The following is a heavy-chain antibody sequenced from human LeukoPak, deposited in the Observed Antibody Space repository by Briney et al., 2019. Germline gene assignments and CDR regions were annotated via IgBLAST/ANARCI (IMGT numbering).Heavy chain of an antibody. Sequence: GGSLRLSCAASGFTFSSYAMSWVRQAPGKGLEWASAISGSGGSTYYADSVKGRFTISRDNSKNTLYLQMNSLRAEDTAVYYCAKGYYYDSSGYYNSYYFDYWGQGTLVTVSS. CDR1: GFTFSSYA. CDR3: AKGYYYDSSGYYNSYYFDY. CDR2: ISGSGGST. J-gene: IGHJ4*02. V-gene: IGHV3-23*01. D-gene: IGHD3-22*01.